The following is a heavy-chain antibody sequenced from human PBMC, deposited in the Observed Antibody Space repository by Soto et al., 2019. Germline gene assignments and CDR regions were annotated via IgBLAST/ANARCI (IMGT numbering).Heavy chain of an antibody. D-gene: IGHD3-22*01. CDR2: ISSTGSST. Sequence: GGSLRLSCAASGFTFSSYAMSWVRQVPGKGLEWVSSISSTGSSTYYADSVKGRFTISRDNTKNSLYLQMNSLRAEDTAVYFCARDHVSSGSLVDYWGQGALVTVSS. V-gene: IGHV3-21*01. CDR1: GFTFSSYA. J-gene: IGHJ4*02. CDR3: ARDHVSSGSLVDY.